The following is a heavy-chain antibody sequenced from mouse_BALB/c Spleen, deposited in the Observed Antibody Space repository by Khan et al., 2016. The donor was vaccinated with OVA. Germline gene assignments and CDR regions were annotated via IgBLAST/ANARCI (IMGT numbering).Heavy chain of an antibody. J-gene: IGHJ2*01. CDR2: IYPYNDDT. V-gene: IGHV1S136*01. CDR1: GYTFTSYV. Sequence: VQLKQSGPELVKPGASVKMSCKASGYTFTSYVMHWLRQKPGQGIEWIGYIYPYNDDTKYNEKFKGKATLTSDKSSSTAYMELGNLTSEDSAVYYCAKNDGYYVYFAYWGQGTTLTVSA. D-gene: IGHD2-3*01. CDR3: AKNDGYYVYFAY.